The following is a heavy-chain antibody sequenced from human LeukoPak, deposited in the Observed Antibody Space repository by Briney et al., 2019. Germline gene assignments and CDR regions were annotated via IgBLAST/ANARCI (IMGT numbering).Heavy chain of an antibody. J-gene: IGHJ3*02. Sequence: PSETLSLTCTGSGGSISSYYWRWIRQPPGKGLKWIGYIYYSGSTNYNPSLKSRVSISEDTSSNHFSLKLSLVTAADTAVYYWARAAEGRWPPGALDIWGQGTMVTVSS. V-gene: IGHV4-59*01. CDR2: IYYSGST. CDR1: GGSISSYY. CDR3: ARAAEGRWPPGALDI. D-gene: IGHD4-23*01.